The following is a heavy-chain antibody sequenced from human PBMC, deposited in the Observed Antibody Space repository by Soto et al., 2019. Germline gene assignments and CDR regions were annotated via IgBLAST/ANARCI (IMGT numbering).Heavy chain of an antibody. CDR3: AKDLDVVVVAASYYYYGIDV. J-gene: IGHJ6*02. CDR1: GFTFSSYG. CDR2: ISYDGSNK. Sequence: QVQLVESGGGVVQPGRSLRLYCAASGFTFSSYGMHWVRQAPGKGLEWVAVISYDGSNKYYADSVKGRFTISRDNSKNTLYLQMNSLRAEDTAVYYCAKDLDVVVVAASYYYYGIDVSGQGTTVTVSS. D-gene: IGHD2-15*01. V-gene: IGHV3-30*18.